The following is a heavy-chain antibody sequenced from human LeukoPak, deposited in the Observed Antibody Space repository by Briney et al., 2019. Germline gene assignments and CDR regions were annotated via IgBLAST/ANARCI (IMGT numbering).Heavy chain of an antibody. CDR3: ARGPDIVVDNWFDP. Sequence: ASVKVSCKASGYTFTSYGISWVRQAPGQGLEWMGWISAYNGNTNYAQKLQGRVTMTTDTSTSTAYMELRNLRSDDTAVYYCARGPDIVVDNWFDPWGQGTLVTVSP. CDR2: ISAYNGNT. D-gene: IGHD2-2*01. CDR1: GYTFTSYG. V-gene: IGHV1-18*01. J-gene: IGHJ5*02.